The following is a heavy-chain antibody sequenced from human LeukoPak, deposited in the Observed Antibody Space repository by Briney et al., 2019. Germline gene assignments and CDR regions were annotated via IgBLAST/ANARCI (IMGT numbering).Heavy chain of an antibody. CDR1: GFSFEDHA. CDR2: ISWNGDTI. CDR3: AELGITMIGGV. Sequence: GGSLRLSCVVSGFSFEDHAMHWVRQAPGKGLEWVLGISWNGDTIGYADSVKGRFTISRDNAKNSLYLQMNSLRAEDTAVYYCAELGITMIGGVWGKGTTVTISS. J-gene: IGHJ6*04. V-gene: IGHV3-9*01. D-gene: IGHD3-10*02.